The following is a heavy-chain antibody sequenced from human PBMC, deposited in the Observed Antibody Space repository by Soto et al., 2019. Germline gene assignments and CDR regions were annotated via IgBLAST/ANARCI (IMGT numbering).Heavy chain of an antibody. CDR2: FNNDGKT. CDR1: GFTVSSNY. V-gene: IGHV3-53*01. Sequence: GGSLRLSCAASGFTVSSNYMSWVRQAPGKGLEWVASFNNDGKTKYADSVKGRFTISGDNSKNTSYLQMNSLRAGDTAVYYCARDEGAIDYWGQGTLVTVSS. CDR3: ARDEGAIDY. J-gene: IGHJ4*02.